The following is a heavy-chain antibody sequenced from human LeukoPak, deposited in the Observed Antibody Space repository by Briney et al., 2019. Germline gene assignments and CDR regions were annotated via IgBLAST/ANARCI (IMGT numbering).Heavy chain of an antibody. J-gene: IGHJ4*02. CDR2: IKTDGSST. D-gene: IGHD1-26*01. V-gene: IGHV3-74*01. CDR1: GFTFSSYG. CDR3: TRDLLVGATPGDY. Sequence: PGGSLRFSCAASGFTFSSYGMHWVRQAPGKGLVWVSRIKTDGSSTSYADSVKGRFTISRDNAKNTLYLQLNSLRVEDTAIYYCTRDLLVGATPGDYWGQGTLVTVSS.